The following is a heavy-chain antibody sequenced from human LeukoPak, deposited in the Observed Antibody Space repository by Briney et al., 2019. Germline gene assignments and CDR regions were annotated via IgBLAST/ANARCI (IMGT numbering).Heavy chain of an antibody. J-gene: IGHJ4*02. Sequence: SETLSLTCTVSGGSISSSSYYWGWIRQPPGRGLEWVGSIYYTGNTYSNSSLKSRVSMFVDTSKNQFSLILTSVTAADTAVYYCARQTGVGLFILPGGQGTLVTVSS. D-gene: IGHD3-3*01. CDR3: ARQTGVGLFILP. CDR2: IYYTGNT. CDR1: GGSISSSSYY. V-gene: IGHV4-39*01.